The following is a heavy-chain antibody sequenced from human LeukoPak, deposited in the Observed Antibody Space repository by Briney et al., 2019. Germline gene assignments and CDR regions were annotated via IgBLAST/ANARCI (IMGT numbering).Heavy chain of an antibody. J-gene: IGHJ4*02. V-gene: IGHV1-2*02. CDR2: INPNSGGT. CDR1: GYTFTGYY. CDR3: ARDGRGSGSYYKDDY. D-gene: IGHD3-10*01. Sequence: ASVKVSCKASGYTFTGYYMHWVRQAPGQGLEWVGWINPNSGGTNYAQKFQGRVTMTRDTSISTAYMELSRLRSDDTAVFYCARDGRGSGSYYKDDYWGQGTLVTVSS.